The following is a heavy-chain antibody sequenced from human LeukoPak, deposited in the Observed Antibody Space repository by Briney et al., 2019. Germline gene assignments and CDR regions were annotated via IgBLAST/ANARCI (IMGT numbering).Heavy chain of an antibody. V-gene: IGHV3-33*01. J-gene: IGHJ4*02. CDR1: GFTFSSYG. CDR2: IWYDGSNK. D-gene: IGHD2-15*01. Sequence: GGSLRLSCAASGFTFSSYGMHWVRQAPGKGLEWVAVIWYDGSNKYYADSVKGRFTISRDNSKNTLYLQMNSLRAEDTAEYYYARALGFQYCSGGSCYELHYWGQGTLVTVSS. CDR3: ARALGFQYCSGGSCYELHY.